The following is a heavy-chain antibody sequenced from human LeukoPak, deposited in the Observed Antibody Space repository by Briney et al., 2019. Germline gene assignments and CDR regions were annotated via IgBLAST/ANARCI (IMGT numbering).Heavy chain of an antibody. CDR1: GYSFTSYC. Sequence: GESLKISCKVSGYSFTSYCISWVRQMPGKGLEWMGIIYPGDSGPTYSPSFQGQDTISVDKSINTAYLQWSSLQASDTAMYYCGMSGDRVPLQDDVFDVWGQGTMVTVST. D-gene: IGHD1-26*01. CDR3: GMSGDRVPLQDDVFDV. CDR2: IYPGDSGP. V-gene: IGHV5-51*01. J-gene: IGHJ3*01.